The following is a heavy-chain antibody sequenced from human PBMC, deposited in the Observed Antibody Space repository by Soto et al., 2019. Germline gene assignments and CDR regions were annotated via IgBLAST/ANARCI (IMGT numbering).Heavy chain of an antibody. CDR3: AKADGRNWWGYFDY. Sequence: EVQLLESGGGLVQPGGSLRLSCSASGFTFRSYVMSWVRQAPGKGLEWVSSMSGSGDSIRYADSVKGRFTISRDNSKNTLYLQMNSLRAEDTAVYHCAKADGRNWWGYFDYWGQGTLVTVSS. V-gene: IGHV3-23*01. CDR1: GFTFRSYV. J-gene: IGHJ4*02. D-gene: IGHD2-8*02. CDR2: MSGSGDSI.